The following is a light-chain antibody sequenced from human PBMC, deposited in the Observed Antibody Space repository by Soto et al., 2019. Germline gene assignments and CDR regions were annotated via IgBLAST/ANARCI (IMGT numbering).Light chain of an antibody. V-gene: IGLV1-47*01. CDR3: AAWDDSLSGLFVV. Sequence: QSVLTQPPSASGTPGQRVTISCSGSSSNIGSNYVYWYQQLPGTAPKLLIYRNNQRPSGVPDRFSGSKSGTSASLAISGLRSEYEADYYCAAWDDSLSGLFVVFGGGTKLTVL. J-gene: IGLJ2*01. CDR2: RNN. CDR1: SSNIGSNY.